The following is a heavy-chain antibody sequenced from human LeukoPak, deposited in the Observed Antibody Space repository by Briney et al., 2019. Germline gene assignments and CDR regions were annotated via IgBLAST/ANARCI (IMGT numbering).Heavy chain of an antibody. Sequence: ASAKVSCKASGGTFSSYAISWVRQAPGQGLEWMGGIIPIFGTANYAQKFQGRVTITTDESTSTAYMELSSLRSEDTAVYYCARDWPDGNWFDPWGQGTLVTVSS. CDR3: ARDWPDGNWFDP. CDR2: IIPIFGTA. J-gene: IGHJ5*02. V-gene: IGHV1-69*05. D-gene: IGHD1-14*01. CDR1: GGTFSSYA.